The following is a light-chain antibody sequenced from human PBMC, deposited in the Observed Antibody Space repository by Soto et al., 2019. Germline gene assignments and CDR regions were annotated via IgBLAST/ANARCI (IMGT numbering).Light chain of an antibody. Sequence: EIVMTQSPVTLSVSPGERATLSCRASQSVSTYLAWYQQKAGQAPRLLIYGASTRATGIPARFSGSGSGTEFTLTISSLQSEDFAVYYCQQYGSSPGTFGQGTKVEIK. CDR1: QSVSTY. V-gene: IGKV3-15*01. CDR3: QQYGSSPGT. CDR2: GAS. J-gene: IGKJ1*01.